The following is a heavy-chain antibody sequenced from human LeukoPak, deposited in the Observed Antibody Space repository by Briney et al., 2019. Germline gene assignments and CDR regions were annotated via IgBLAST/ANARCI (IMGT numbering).Heavy chain of an antibody. V-gene: IGHV3-66*01. CDR2: IYSGGST. J-gene: IGHJ4*02. CDR1: GFTVSSNY. CDR3: ARGGVLWFGELLGFDY. D-gene: IGHD3-10*01. Sequence: PGGSLRLSCAASGFTVSSNYMSWVRQAPGKGLEWVSVIYSGGSTYYADSVKGRFTISRDSSKNTLYLQMNSLRAEDTAVYYCARGGVLWFGELLGFDYWGQGTLVTVSS.